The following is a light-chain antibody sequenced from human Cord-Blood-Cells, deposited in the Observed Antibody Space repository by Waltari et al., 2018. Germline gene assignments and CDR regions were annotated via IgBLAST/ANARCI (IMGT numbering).Light chain of an antibody. CDR3: SSYTSSSTRV. CDR1: SSDVGGYNY. V-gene: IGLV2-14*01. CDR2: DVS. J-gene: IGLJ3*02. Sequence: QSALTQPASVSGSPGQSITISCTGTSSDVGGYNYVPWYQQHPGKAPKLMIYDVSNRPSGVSNRFSGSKSGNTAYLTISGLQAEDEADYYCSSYTSSSTRVFGGGTKLTVL.